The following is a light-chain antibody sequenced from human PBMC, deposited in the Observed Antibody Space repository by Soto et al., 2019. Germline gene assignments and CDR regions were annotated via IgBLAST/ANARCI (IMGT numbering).Light chain of an antibody. Sequence: EIVLTQSPATLSLSPGERATLSCRASQSVSSYLAWYQQKPGQAPSLLIYGTSIRATGIPDRFGGSGSGTDFTLTISRLEPEDFAVYYCQQYSTSPTFGQGTKVEIK. CDR2: GTS. CDR3: QQYSTSPT. J-gene: IGKJ1*01. V-gene: IGKV3-20*01. CDR1: QSVSSY.